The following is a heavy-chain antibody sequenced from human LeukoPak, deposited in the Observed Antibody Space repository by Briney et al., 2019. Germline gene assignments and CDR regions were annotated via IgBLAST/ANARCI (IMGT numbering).Heavy chain of an antibody. CDR2: ISGDGATT. J-gene: IGHJ3*02. V-gene: IGHV3-43*02. CDR3: AKDLSTVFDALNI. Sequence: PGGSLRLSCAASGFTFDDYAMHWVRQAPGKGLEWVSLISGDGATTYYAASVKGRFTISRDNKKSFLYLQMNNLGTEDTALFYCAKDLSTVFDALNIWGQGTLVTVSS. CDR1: GFTFDDYA. D-gene: IGHD4-17*01.